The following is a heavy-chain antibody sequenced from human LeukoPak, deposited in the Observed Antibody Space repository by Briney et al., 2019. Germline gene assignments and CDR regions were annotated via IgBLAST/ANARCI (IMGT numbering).Heavy chain of an antibody. CDR3: ARVGVDTPRNNWFDP. V-gene: IGHV3-7*02. Sequence: GGSLRLSCAVSGFTFSDNWMSWVRQAPGKGLEWVANIKEDGSEKNYVDSVKGRFTISRDNAKNSLYLQMNSLRAEDTAVYYCARVGVDTPRNNWFDPWGQGTLVTVSS. CDR2: IKEDGSEK. CDR1: GFTFSDNW. D-gene: IGHD2-2*02. J-gene: IGHJ5*02.